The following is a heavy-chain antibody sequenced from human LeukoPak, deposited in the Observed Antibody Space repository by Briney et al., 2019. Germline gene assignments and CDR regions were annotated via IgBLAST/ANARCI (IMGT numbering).Heavy chain of an antibody. V-gene: IGHV3-21*01. Sequence: GGSLRLSCAASGFTFSSYNMNWVRQAPGKGLEWVSSISISSDYIYYADSVKGRFTISRDNAKNSLYLQMNSLRAEDTAVYYCAREELSYWGQGTLVTVSS. CDR3: AREELSY. D-gene: IGHD1-26*01. CDR2: ISISSDYI. CDR1: GFTFSSYN. J-gene: IGHJ4*02.